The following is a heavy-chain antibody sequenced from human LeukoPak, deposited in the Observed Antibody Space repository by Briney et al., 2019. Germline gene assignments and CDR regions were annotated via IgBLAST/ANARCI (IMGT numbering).Heavy chain of an antibody. CDR1: GFSLEDYS. CDR3: ARRGFCGGNCYLSPFDY. Sequence: PGGSLRLSCTASGFSLEDYSIHWIRQAAGQGLEWVSGISGTSNSIQYAESVKGRFTISRDNAKNSLYLQMNSLRAEDTAFYYCARRGFCGGNCYLSPFDYWGQGALVTVSS. V-gene: IGHV3-9*01. J-gene: IGHJ4*02. CDR2: ISGTSNSI. D-gene: IGHD2-21*01.